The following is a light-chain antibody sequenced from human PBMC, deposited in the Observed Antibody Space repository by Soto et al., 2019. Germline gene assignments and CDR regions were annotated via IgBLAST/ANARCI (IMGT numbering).Light chain of an antibody. CDR3: QQYGSSPIT. CDR1: QSVSSN. V-gene: IGKV3-20*01. CDR2: GAS. Sequence: EIVMTPSPATLSVSPGERATLSCRASQSVSSNLAWYQQKPGQAPRLLMYGASSRATGIPDRFSGSGSGTDFTLTISRLEPEDFAVYYCQQYGSSPITFGQGTRLEIK. J-gene: IGKJ5*01.